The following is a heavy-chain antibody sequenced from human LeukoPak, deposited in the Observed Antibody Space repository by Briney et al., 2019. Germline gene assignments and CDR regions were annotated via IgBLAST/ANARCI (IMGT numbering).Heavy chain of an antibody. CDR3: ARGGGTVTT. CDR2: IREDGSEK. V-gene: IGHV3-7*01. D-gene: IGHD4-11*01. J-gene: IGHJ5*02. CDR1: GFTFSNYW. Sequence: GGSLRLSCAASGFTFSNYWMSWVRQAPGKGLEWVANIREDGSEKYYVDSVKGQFTISRDNAKNSLFLQMDSLRAEDTAVYYCARGGGTVTTWGQGTLVTVSS.